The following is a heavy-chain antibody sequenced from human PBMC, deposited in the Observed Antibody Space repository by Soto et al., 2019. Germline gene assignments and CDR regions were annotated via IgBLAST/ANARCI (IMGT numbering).Heavy chain of an antibody. J-gene: IGHJ5*02. Sequence: ASVKVSCKASGYTFTSYAMHWVRQAPGQRLEWMGWINAGNGNTKYSQKFQGRVTITRDTSASTAYMELSSLRSEDTAVYYCARDLRYIVATSGHWFDPWGQGTLVTVSS. CDR2: INAGNGNT. V-gene: IGHV1-3*01. CDR3: ARDLRYIVATSGHWFDP. D-gene: IGHD5-12*01. CDR1: GYTFTSYA.